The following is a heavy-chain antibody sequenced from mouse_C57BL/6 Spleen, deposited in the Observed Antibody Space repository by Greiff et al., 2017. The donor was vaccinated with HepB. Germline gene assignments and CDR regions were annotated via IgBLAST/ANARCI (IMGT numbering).Heavy chain of an antibody. V-gene: IGHV3-6*01. CDR2: ISYDGSN. CDR3: ARGGYYYGFY. J-gene: IGHJ2*01. D-gene: IGHD1-1*01. CDR1: GYSITSGYY. Sequence: DVQLVESGPGLVKPSQSLSLTCSVTGYSITSGYYWNWIRQFPGNKLEWMGYISYDGSNNYNPSLKNRISITRDTSKNQFFLKLNSVTTEDTATYYCARGGYYYGFYWGQGTTLTVSS.